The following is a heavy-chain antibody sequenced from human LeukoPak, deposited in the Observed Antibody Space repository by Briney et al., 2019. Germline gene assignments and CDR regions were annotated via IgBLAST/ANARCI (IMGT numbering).Heavy chain of an antibody. CDR1: GYTFTSYA. V-gene: IGHV1-3*01. J-gene: IGHJ5*02. Sequence: ASVKVSCKASGYTFTSYAMHWVRQAPGQTLEWMGWINAGNGNTKYSQKFQGRVTITRDTSASTAYMELSSLRSEDTAVYYCARDDITGTPTATWGQGTLVTVSS. CDR2: INAGNGNT. D-gene: IGHD1-7*01. CDR3: ARDDITGTPTAT.